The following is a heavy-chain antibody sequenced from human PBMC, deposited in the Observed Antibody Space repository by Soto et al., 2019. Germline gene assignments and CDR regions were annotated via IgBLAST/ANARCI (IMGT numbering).Heavy chain of an antibody. CDR2: TYYRSKWYN. Sequence: SQTLSLTCVISGDSVSSNSATWNWIRQSPSRGLEWLGGTYYRSKWYNDYAVSVKSRITINPDTSKNQFSLQLNSVTPEDTAVYYCARGYDTSNAFDPWGQGTLVTVSS. CDR3: ARGYDTSNAFDP. J-gene: IGHJ5*02. V-gene: IGHV6-1*01. D-gene: IGHD3-9*01. CDR1: GDSVSSNSAT.